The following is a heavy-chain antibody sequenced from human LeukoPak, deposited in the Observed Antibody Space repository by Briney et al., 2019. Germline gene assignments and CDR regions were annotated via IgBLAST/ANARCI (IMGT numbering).Heavy chain of an antibody. CDR1: GGSISSYY. CDR2: IYYSGST. J-gene: IGHJ6*03. V-gene: IGHV4-59*01. CDR3: ASGSVDYDFWSGYYLYYYYMDV. D-gene: IGHD3-3*01. Sequence: SETLSLTCTVSGGSISSYYWSWIRQPPGKGLEWIGYIYYSGSTNYNPSLKSRVTISVDTSKNQFSLKLSSVTAADTAVCYCASGSVDYDFWSGYYLYYYYMDVWGKGTTVTVSS.